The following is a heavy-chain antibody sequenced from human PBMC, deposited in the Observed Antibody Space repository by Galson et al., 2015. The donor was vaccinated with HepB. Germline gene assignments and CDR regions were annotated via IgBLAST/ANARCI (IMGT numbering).Heavy chain of an antibody. CDR2: ISYDGSNK. CDR1: GFTFSSYG. Sequence: SLRLSCAASGFTFSSYGMHWVRHAPGKGLEWVAVISYDGSNKYYADSVKGRFTISRDNSKNTLYLQMNSLRAEDTAVYYCAKDPYSSGWGHFGGYFDYWGQGTLVTVSS. J-gene: IGHJ4*02. D-gene: IGHD6-19*01. CDR3: AKDPYSSGWGHFGGYFDY. V-gene: IGHV3-30*18.